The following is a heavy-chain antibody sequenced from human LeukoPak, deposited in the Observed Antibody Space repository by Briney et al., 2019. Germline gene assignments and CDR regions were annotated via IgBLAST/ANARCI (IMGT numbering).Heavy chain of an antibody. CDR2: IIPIFGTA. CDR3: ARVVYSSGWYNWFDP. J-gene: IGHJ5*02. CDR1: RGTFSSYA. Sequence: VASVKVSCKASRGTFSSYAISWVRQAPGQGLEWMGGIIPIFGTANYAQKFQGRVTITADESTSTAYMELSSLRSEDTAVYYCARVVYSSGWYNWFDPWGQGTLVTVSS. D-gene: IGHD6-19*01. V-gene: IGHV1-69*13.